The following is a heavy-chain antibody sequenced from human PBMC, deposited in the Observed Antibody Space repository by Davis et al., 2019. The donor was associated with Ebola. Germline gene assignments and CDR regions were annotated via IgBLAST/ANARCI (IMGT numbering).Heavy chain of an antibody. CDR2: ISSSSSYT. J-gene: IGHJ4*02. Sequence: GGSLRLSCAASGFTFSDYYMSWIRQAPGKGLEWVSYISSSSSYTNYADSVKGRFTISRDNAQNSLNLHMNSLRAEDTAVYYCARGDRQLDFDYWGQGTLVTVSS. D-gene: IGHD6-13*01. CDR3: ARGDRQLDFDY. CDR1: GFTFSDYY. V-gene: IGHV3-11*06.